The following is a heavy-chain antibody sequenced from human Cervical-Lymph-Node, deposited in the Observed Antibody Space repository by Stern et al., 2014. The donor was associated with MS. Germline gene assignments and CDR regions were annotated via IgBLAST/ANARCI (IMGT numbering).Heavy chain of an antibody. CDR3: ARAYGGTYYYDF. J-gene: IGHJ4*02. Sequence: EVQLVESGGGLVQTGRSLSLSCVASGFTFDDYAMHWVRQAPGKGLEWVSSINWNSGSLAYADSVKGRFTISRDNAQNSLFLQMNSLSAEDTAFYYCARAYGGTYYYDFWGQGTLVTVSS. CDR1: GFTFDDYA. CDR2: INWNSGSL. V-gene: IGHV3-9*01. D-gene: IGHD2-21*01.